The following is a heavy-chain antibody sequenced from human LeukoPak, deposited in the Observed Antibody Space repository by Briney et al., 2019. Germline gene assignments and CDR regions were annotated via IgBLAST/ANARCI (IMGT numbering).Heavy chain of an antibody. CDR2: ISAYNGNT. D-gene: IGHD2-2*01. V-gene: IGHV1-18*01. J-gene: IGHJ4*02. CDR3: ARVYCSSTSCFLPFDY. CDR1: GYTFTSYG. Sequence: ASVKVSCKASGYTFTSYGISWVRQAPGQGLEWMGWISAYNGNTNYAQKLQGRVTMTTDTSTSTAYMELRSLRSDDTAVYYCARVYCSSTSCFLPFDYWGQGTLVTVSS.